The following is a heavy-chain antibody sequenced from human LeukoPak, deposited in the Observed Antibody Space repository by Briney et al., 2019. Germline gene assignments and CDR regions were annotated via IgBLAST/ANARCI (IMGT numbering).Heavy chain of an antibody. D-gene: IGHD6-19*01. J-gene: IGHJ4*02. CDR2: IYHSGST. CDR1: RGSTSTYY. V-gene: IGHV4-38-2*02. CDR3: ARVEYSSGWYFSGGDY. Sequence: SETLSLTCTVSRGSTSTYYWGWIRQPPGKGLEWIGSIYHSGSTYYNPSLKSRVTISVDTSKNQFSLKLSSVTAADTAVYYCARVEYSSGWYFSGGDYWGQGTLVTVSS.